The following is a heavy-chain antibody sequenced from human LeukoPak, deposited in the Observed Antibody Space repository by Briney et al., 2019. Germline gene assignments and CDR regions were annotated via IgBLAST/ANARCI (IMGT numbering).Heavy chain of an antibody. CDR3: AKDGGYYDYVWGSYLQY. Sequence: GRSLRLSCAASGFTFSSYAMHWVRQAPGKGLEWVAVISYDGSNKYYADSVKGRFTISKDNSKNTLYLQMNSLRAEDTAVYYCAKDGGYYDYVWGSYLQYWGQGTLVTVSS. V-gene: IGHV3-30-3*01. CDR1: GFTFSSYA. CDR2: ISYDGSNK. D-gene: IGHD3-16*02. J-gene: IGHJ4*02.